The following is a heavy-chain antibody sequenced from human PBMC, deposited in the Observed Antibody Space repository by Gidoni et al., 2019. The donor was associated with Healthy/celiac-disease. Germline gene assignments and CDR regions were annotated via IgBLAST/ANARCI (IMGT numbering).Heavy chain of an antibody. D-gene: IGHD2-2*01. Sequence: QVQLVQSGAEVKKPGSSVKVPCKASGGTFSSYATSWVRQAPGQGLEWMGRIIPILGIANYAQKFQGRVTITADKSTSTAYMELSSLRSEDTAVYYCARDCSSTSCQKYYYYSGMDVWGQGTTVTVSS. CDR1: GGTFSSYA. V-gene: IGHV1-69*04. CDR2: IIPILGIA. J-gene: IGHJ6*02. CDR3: ARDCSSTSCQKYYYYSGMDV.